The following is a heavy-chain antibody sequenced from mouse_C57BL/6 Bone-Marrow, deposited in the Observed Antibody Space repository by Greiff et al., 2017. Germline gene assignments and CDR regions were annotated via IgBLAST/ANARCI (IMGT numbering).Heavy chain of an antibody. CDR2: INPGNGGT. J-gene: IGHJ2*01. CDR1: GYTFTSYW. Sequence: QVQLQQPGTELVKPGASVKLSCKASGYTFTSYWMHWVKQRPGQGLEWIGNINPGNGGTNYNEKFKSKATLTVDKSSSTAYMQLSSLTSEDSAVYYCARYGITTVVADYFDYWGQGTTLTVSS. V-gene: IGHV1-53*01. CDR3: ARYGITTVVADYFDY. D-gene: IGHD1-1*01.